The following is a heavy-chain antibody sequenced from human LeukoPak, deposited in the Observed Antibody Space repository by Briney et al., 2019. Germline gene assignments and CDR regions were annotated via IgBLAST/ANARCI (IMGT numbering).Heavy chain of an antibody. D-gene: IGHD3-10*01. V-gene: IGHV4-34*01. CDR2: INHSGST. J-gene: IGHJ4*02. Sequence: SETLSLTCAVYGGSFSGYYWSWIRQPPGKGLEWIGEINHSGSTNYNPSLKSRVTISVDTSKNQFSLKLSSVTAADTAVHYCARGQIGGVVLLYDYWGQGTLVTVSS. CDR3: ARGQIGGVVLLYDY. CDR1: GGSFSGYY.